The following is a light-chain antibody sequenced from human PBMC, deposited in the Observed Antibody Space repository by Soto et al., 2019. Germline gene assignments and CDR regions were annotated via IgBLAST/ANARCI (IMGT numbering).Light chain of an antibody. CDR1: SSDVGGYDY. CDR2: GVT. CDR3: TSYTTNSPWV. V-gene: IGLV2-14*01. J-gene: IGLJ3*02. Sequence: QSALTQPASVSGSPGQSITISCTGTSSDVGGYDYVSWFQHHPGKAPKLMIYGVTNRPSGVSNRFAGSKSGNTASLTISGHPAEDEADYYCTSYTTNSPWVFGGGTKLTVL.